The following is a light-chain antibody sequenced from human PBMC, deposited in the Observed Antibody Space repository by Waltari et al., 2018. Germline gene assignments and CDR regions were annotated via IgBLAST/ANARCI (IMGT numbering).Light chain of an antibody. CDR2: GSG. J-gene: IGLJ2*01. CDR3: QSYDTSLSVV. V-gene: IGLV1-40*01. Sequence: QSVLTQPPSVSGAPGQRVSISCTGTGSNLGAGYDVHWYQQLPGKAPRLLIYGSGIRPPWVPERFFGSQSGTSASLAITGLQAEDEADYYCQSYDTSLSVVFGGGTKLTVL. CDR1: GSNLGAGYD.